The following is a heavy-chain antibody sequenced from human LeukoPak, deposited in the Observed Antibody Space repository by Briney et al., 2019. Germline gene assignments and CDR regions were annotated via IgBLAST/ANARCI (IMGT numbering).Heavy chain of an antibody. D-gene: IGHD2-2*01. CDR2: ISGSGGST. V-gene: IGHV3-23*01. Sequence: PGGSLRLSCAASGFTFSSYAMSWVRQAPGKGLEWVSAISGSGGSTYYADSVKGRFTISRDNSKNTLYLQMDSLRAEDTAVYYCAKESSSSTSWQNAFDIWGQGTMVTVSS. CDR1: GFTFSSYA. CDR3: AKESSSSTSWQNAFDI. J-gene: IGHJ3*02.